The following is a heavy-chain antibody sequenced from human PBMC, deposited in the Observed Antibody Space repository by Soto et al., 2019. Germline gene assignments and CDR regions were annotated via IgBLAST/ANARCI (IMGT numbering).Heavy chain of an antibody. J-gene: IGHJ4*02. V-gene: IGHV3-23*01. D-gene: IGHD6-13*01. Sequence: GGSLRLSCAASGLTFSSHAMNWVRQAPGKGLEWVSAISATGVSTYYADSLKGRFTISRDNSKDTLYLQMNSLRAEDTAVYYCVKEKLIAAAGTLFDYWGQGTLVTVSS. CDR1: GLTFSSHA. CDR3: VKEKLIAAAGTLFDY. CDR2: ISATGVST.